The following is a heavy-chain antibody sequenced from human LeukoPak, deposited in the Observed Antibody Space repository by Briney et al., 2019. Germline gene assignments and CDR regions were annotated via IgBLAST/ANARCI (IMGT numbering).Heavy chain of an antibody. V-gene: IGHV4-59*12. CDR1: GGSISSYY. CDR3: ARVKGIRLFDY. CDR2: IYHSGST. Sequence: PSETLSLTCIVSGGSISSYYWSWIRQPPGKGLEWIGYIYHSGSTYYNPSLKSRVTISVDTSKNQFSLKLSSVTAADTAVYYCARVKGIRLFDYWGQGTLVTVSS. J-gene: IGHJ4*02. D-gene: IGHD3-10*01.